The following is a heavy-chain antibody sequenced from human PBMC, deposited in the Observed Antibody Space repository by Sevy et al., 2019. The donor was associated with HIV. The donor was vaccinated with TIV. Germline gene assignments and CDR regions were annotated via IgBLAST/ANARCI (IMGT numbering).Heavy chain of an antibody. J-gene: IGHJ3*02. CDR3: ARDSLSDYYDSSGYYSCAFDN. CDR2: ISYDGSNK. Sequence: GGSLRLSCAASGFTFSSYAMHWVRQAPGKGLEWVAVISYDGSNKYYADSVKGRFTISRDNSKNTLYLQMNSLRAEDTAVYYCARDSLSDYYDSSGYYSCAFDNWGQGTMVTVSS. CDR1: GFTFSSYA. D-gene: IGHD3-22*01. V-gene: IGHV3-30-3*01.